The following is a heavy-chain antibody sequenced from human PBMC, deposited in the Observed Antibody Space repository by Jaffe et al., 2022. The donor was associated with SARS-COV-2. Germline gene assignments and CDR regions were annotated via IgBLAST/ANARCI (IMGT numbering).Heavy chain of an antibody. CDR3: AHSTFVVVPAAIRRKISSSFHFDY. CDR2: IYWDDDK. CDR1: GFSLSTSGVG. V-gene: IGHV2-5*02. D-gene: IGHD2-2*02. Sequence: QITLKESGPTLVKPTQTLTLTCTFSGFSLSTSGVGVGWIRQPPGKALEWLALIYWDDDKRYSPSLKSRLTITKDTSKNQVVLTMTNMDPVDTATYYCAHSTFVVVPAAIRRKISSSFHFDYWGQGTLVTVSS. J-gene: IGHJ4*02.